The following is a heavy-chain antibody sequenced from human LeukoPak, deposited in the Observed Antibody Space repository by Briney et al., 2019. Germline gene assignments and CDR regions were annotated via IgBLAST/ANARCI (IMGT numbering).Heavy chain of an antibody. CDR2: IYYSGST. Sequence: SETLSLTCAVSGGSISGHYCSWIRQPPGKELEWIGHIYYSGSTSYNPSLKSRVTISVDTSKNEFSLKVTSVTTADTARYYCATGRLNYGYLDYWGQGTLVTVSS. CDR3: ATGRLNYGYLDY. CDR1: GGSISGHY. V-gene: IGHV4-59*11. J-gene: IGHJ4*02. D-gene: IGHD3-10*01.